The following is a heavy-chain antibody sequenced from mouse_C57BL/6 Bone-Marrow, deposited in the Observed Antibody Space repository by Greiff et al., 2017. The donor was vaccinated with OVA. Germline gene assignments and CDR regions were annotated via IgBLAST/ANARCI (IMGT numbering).Heavy chain of an antibody. CDR3: ARIRDDYVPGFAY. D-gene: IGHD2-4*01. Sequence: QVQLKESGPGILQPSQTLSLTCSFSGFSLRPFGMGVGWIRQPSGKGLEWLAHIWWDDAKYYNPALKSRLTISKDTSKNQVFLKIANVDTADTATYYCARIRDDYVPGFAYWGQGTLVTVSA. J-gene: IGHJ3*01. V-gene: IGHV8-8*01. CDR1: GFSLRPFGMG. CDR2: IWWDDAK.